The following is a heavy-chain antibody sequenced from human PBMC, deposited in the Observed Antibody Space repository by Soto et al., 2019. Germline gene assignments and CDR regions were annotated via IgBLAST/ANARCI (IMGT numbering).Heavy chain of an antibody. J-gene: IGHJ3*02. D-gene: IGHD3-3*01. CDR2: FDPEDGET. CDR3: ASFTIFGVVISHDAFDI. Sequence: ASVKVSCKVSGYTLTELSIHWVRQAPGKGLEWMGGFDPEDGETIYAQKFQGRVTMTEDTSTDTAYMELSSLRSEDTAVYYCASFTIFGVVISHDAFDIWGQGTMVTVSS. V-gene: IGHV1-24*01. CDR1: GYTLTELS.